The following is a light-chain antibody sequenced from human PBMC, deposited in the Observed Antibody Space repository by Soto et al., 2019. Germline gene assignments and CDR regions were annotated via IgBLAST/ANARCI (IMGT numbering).Light chain of an antibody. CDR2: GAS. V-gene: IGKV3-15*01. J-gene: IGKJ4*01. CDR1: QSVSSN. CDR3: QQRYNWLT. Sequence: EIVMTQSPATLSVSPGERATFSCRASQSVSSNLAWYQQKPGQAPRLLIYGASTRAIGIPARFSGSGSGTDFTLTISSLEPEDSAVYYCQQRYNWLTFGGGTKVDIK.